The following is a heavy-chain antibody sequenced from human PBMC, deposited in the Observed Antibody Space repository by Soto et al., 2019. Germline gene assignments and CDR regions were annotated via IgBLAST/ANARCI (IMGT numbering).Heavy chain of an antibody. Sequence: GGSLRLSCAASGFTFSSYAMHWVRQAPGKGLEWVAVISYDGSNKYYADSVKGRFTISRDNSKNTLYLQMNSLRAEDTAVYYCARDTWLVWYWGQGTLVTVSS. V-gene: IGHV3-30-3*01. D-gene: IGHD6-19*01. CDR2: ISYDGSNK. CDR3: ARDTWLVWY. J-gene: IGHJ4*02. CDR1: GFTFSSYA.